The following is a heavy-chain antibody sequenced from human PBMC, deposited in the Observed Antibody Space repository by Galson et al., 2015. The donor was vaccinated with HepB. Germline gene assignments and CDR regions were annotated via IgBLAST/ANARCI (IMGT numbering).Heavy chain of an antibody. CDR1: GGSISTYY. CDR2: IYYSGST. V-gene: IGHV4-59*01. J-gene: IGHJ3*02. Sequence: SETLSLTCTVSGGSISTYYWSWIRQPPGKGLEWIGHIYYSGSTNYNPSLKSRVIISVDTSKNQFSLKLNSVTAADTAVYYCARDRVGTDAFDIWGQGTMVTVSS. CDR3: ARDRVGTDAFDI. D-gene: IGHD4-23*01.